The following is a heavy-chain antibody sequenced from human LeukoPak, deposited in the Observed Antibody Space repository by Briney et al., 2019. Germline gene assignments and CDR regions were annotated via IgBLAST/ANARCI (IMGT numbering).Heavy chain of an antibody. Sequence: ASVKVSCKASGYTFTGYYMHWVRQAPGQGLEWMGWINPNSGGTNYAQKFQGRVTMTRDTSISTAYMELSRLRSDDTAVYYCAAAAGTWGYFDYWGQGTLVTVSS. J-gene: IGHJ4*02. CDR3: AAAAGTWGYFDY. CDR2: INPNSGGT. V-gene: IGHV1-2*02. D-gene: IGHD6-13*01. CDR1: GYTFTGYY.